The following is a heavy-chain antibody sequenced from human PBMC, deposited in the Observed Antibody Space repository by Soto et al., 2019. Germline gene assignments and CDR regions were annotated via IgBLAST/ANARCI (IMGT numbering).Heavy chain of an antibody. Sequence: PSETLCLTCAVYGGSFSGYYWSWIRQPPGKGLEWIGEINHSGSTNYNPSLKSRVTISVDTSKNQFSLKLSSVTAADTAVYYCARGVAARRGQHYYYYYMDVWGKGTTVTVSS. D-gene: IGHD6-6*01. V-gene: IGHV4-34*01. CDR2: INHSGST. CDR3: ARGVAARRGQHYYYYYMDV. J-gene: IGHJ6*03. CDR1: GGSFSGYY.